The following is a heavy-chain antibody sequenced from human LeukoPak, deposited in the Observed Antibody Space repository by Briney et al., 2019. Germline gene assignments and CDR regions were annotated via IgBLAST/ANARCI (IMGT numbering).Heavy chain of an antibody. CDR1: GYTFTSYG. J-gene: IGHJ4*02. V-gene: IGHV1-18*01. CDR2: ISGYNGNT. Sequence: ASVKVSCKASGYTFTSYGISWVRQAPGQRLEWMGWISGYNGNTNYAQKLQGRVTMTTDTSTTTAYMELRSLRSDDTAVYYCARPRVAGSFDYWGQGTLVTVSS. CDR3: ARPRVAGSFDY. D-gene: IGHD6-19*01.